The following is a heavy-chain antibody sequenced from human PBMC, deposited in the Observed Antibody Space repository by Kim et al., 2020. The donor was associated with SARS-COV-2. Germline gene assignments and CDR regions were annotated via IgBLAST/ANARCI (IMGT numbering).Heavy chain of an antibody. D-gene: IGHD5-18*01. Sequence: TYIADSMEGRSTIPRDNSKTALYLQVNGLRAEETAVYYCARDTPTMATIYWGQGTLVTVSS. CDR2: T. CDR3: ARDTPTMATIY. J-gene: IGHJ4*02. V-gene: IGHV3-66*01.